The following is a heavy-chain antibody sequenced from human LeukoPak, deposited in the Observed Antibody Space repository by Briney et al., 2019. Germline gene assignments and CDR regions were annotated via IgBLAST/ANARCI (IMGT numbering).Heavy chain of an antibody. D-gene: IGHD2-2*01. J-gene: IGHJ4*02. V-gene: IGHV3-30*02. Sequence: PGGSLRLSCAASGFTFNSYAMSWVRQAPGKGLEWVAFIRYDGSNKYYADSVKGRFTISRDNSKNTLYLQMNSLRAEDTAVYYCAKVGYCSSTSCYPFDYWGQGTLVTVSS. CDR1: GFTFNSYA. CDR3: AKVGYCSSTSCYPFDY. CDR2: IRYDGSNK.